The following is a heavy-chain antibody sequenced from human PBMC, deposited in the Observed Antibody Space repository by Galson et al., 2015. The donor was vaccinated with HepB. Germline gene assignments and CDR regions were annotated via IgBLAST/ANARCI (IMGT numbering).Heavy chain of an antibody. CDR1: GFTFSSYS. D-gene: IGHD6-13*01. CDR2: ISSSSSYI. CDR3: ARGPPAPGRYSSSWGDY. V-gene: IGHV3-21*01. J-gene: IGHJ4*02. Sequence: SLRLSCAASGFTFSSYSMNWVRQAPGKGLEWVSSISSSSSYIYYADSVKGRFTISRDNAKNSLYLQMNSLRAGDTALYYCARGPPAPGRYSSSWGDYWGQGTLVTVSS.